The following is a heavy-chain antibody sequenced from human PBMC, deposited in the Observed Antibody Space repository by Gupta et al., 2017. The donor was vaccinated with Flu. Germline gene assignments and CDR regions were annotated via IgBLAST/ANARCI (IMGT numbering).Heavy chain of an antibody. V-gene: IGHV1-46*03. CDR2: INPSGSST. Sequence: MNWVRQAPGQGLEWMGMINPSGSSTSYADKFKGRVTVTRDTSTSTVYMELNRLRSEDTAVYFCARGGGGPLDYWGQGTLVTVSS. D-gene: IGHD3-16*01. J-gene: IGHJ4*02. CDR3: ARGGGGPLDY.